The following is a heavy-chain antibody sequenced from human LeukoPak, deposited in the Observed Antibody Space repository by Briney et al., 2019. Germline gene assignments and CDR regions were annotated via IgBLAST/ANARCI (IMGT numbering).Heavy chain of an antibody. CDR3: ASVSSSAYNWFDP. Sequence: SETLSLTCTVSGGSISSYYWSWIRQPPGKGLEWIGEINHSGSTNYNPSLKSRVTISVDTSKNQFSLKLSSVTAADTAVYYCASVSSSAYNWFDPWGQGTLVTVSS. CDR1: GGSISSYY. D-gene: IGHD6-13*01. J-gene: IGHJ5*02. V-gene: IGHV4-34*01. CDR2: INHSGST.